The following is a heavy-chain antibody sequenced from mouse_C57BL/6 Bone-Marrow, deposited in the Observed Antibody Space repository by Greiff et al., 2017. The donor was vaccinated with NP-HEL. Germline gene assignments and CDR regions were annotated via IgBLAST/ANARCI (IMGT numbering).Heavy chain of an antibody. J-gene: IGHJ1*03. D-gene: IGHD1-1*02. CDR2: IWTGGGT. V-gene: IGHV2-9-1*01. Sequence: VQVVESGPGLVAPSQSLSITCTVSGFSLTSYAISWVRQPPGKGLEWLGVIWTGGGTNYNSALKSRLSISKDNSKSQVFLKMNSLQTDDTARYYCARKGGYSPHWYFDDWGTGTTVTVSS. CDR1: GFSLTSYA. CDR3: ARKGGYSPHWYFDD.